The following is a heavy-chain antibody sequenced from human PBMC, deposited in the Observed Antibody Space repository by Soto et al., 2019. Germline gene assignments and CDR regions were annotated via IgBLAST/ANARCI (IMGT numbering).Heavy chain of an antibody. J-gene: IGHJ5*02. CDR3: ARGMLRIAAAGTSVWFDP. V-gene: IGHV1-18*01. D-gene: IGHD6-13*01. CDR1: GYTFTSYG. Sequence: ASVKVSCKASGYTFTSYGISWVRQAPGQGLEWMGWISAYNGNTNYAQKLQGRVTMTTDTSTSTAYMELRSLRSDDTAVYYCARGMLRIAAAGTSVWFDPWGQGTLVTVPQ. CDR2: ISAYNGNT.